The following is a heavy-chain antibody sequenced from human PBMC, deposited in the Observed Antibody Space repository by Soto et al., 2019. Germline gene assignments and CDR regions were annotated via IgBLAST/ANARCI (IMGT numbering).Heavy chain of an antibody. V-gene: IGHV3-30*04. D-gene: IGHD5-18*01. CDR1: GFPFDNYA. CDR2: ISFDGRNK. J-gene: IGHJ4*02. CDR3: ARDPLGYSYGYFDN. Sequence: PGGSLRLSCAASGFPFDNYAMHWVRQAPGKGLAWVAVISFDGRNKYYADSVKARFTISRDNSKNTLYLQMNSLRAEDTAVYYCARDPLGYSYGYFDNWGQGALVTVSS.